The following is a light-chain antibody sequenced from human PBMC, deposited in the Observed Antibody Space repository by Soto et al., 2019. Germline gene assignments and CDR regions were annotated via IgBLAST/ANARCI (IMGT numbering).Light chain of an antibody. Sequence: DIQMTQSPSTLSASVGDRGTITCRASQSISSWLAWYQQKPGKAPKLLIYKASSLESGVPSRFSGSGSGPEFTLTISSLQPDDFATYYCQQYNSYSRTFGQGTKLEIK. CDR2: KAS. J-gene: IGKJ2*01. CDR3: QQYNSYSRT. V-gene: IGKV1-5*03. CDR1: QSISSW.